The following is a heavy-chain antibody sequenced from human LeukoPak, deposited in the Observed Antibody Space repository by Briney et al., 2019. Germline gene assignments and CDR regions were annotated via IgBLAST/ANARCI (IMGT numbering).Heavy chain of an antibody. J-gene: IGHJ4*02. V-gene: IGHV4-31*03. CDR2: IYYSGST. Sequence: PSETLSLTCTVSGGSISSGGYYWSWIRQHPGKGLEWIGYIYYSGSTYYNPSLKSRVTISVDTSKNQFSLKLSSVTAADTAVYYCARDADYGDYVGYWGQGTLVTVSS. CDR3: ARDADYGDYVGY. D-gene: IGHD4-17*01. CDR1: GGSISSGGYY.